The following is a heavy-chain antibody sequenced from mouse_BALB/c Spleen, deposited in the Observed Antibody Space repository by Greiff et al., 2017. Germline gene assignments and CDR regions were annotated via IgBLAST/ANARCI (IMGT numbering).Heavy chain of an antibody. Sequence: QVQLQQSGAELVKPGASVKLSCKASGYTFTSYYMYWVKQRPGQGLEWIGGINPSNGGTNFNEKFKSKATLTVDKSSSTAYMQLSSLTSEDSAVYYCTRSYYGYYFDYWGQGTTLTVSS. V-gene: IGHV1S81*02. CDR2: INPSNGGT. D-gene: IGHD1-2*01. CDR1: GYTFTSYY. CDR3: TRSYYGYYFDY. J-gene: IGHJ2*01.